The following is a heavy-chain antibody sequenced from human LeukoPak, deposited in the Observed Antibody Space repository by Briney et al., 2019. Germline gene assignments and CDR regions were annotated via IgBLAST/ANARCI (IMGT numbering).Heavy chain of an antibody. CDR3: ARDLFIVAAQGDAFDI. CDR2: ISSSSSYI. CDR1: GFTFSSYS. V-gene: IGHV3-21*01. Sequence: KPGGSLRLSCAASGFTFSSYSMNWVRQAPGKGLEWVSSISSSSSYIYYADSVKGRFTISRNNAKNSLYLQMNSLRAEDTAVYYCARDLFIVAAQGDAFDIWGQGTMVTVSS. J-gene: IGHJ3*02. D-gene: IGHD6-13*01.